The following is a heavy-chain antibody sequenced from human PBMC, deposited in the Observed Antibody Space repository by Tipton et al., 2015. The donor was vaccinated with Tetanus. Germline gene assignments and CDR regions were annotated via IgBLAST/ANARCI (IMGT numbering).Heavy chain of an antibody. CDR1: GGSISSGGYY. Sequence: LRLSCTVSGGSISSGGYYWSWIRQHPGKGLEWIGYIYYSGSTYYNPSLKSRVTISVDTSKNQFSLKPSSVTAADTAVYYCARDRYYGSGEVIYYYGMDVWGQGTTVTVSS. CDR3: ARDRYYGSGEVIYYYGMDV. V-gene: IGHV4-31*03. D-gene: IGHD3-10*01. J-gene: IGHJ6*02. CDR2: IYYSGST.